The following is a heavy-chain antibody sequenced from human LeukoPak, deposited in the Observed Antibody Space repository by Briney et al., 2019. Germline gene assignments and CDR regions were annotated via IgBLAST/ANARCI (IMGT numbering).Heavy chain of an antibody. D-gene: IGHD3-22*01. CDR2: IYNSGST. Sequence: SETLSLTCTVSGASISSSSHSWGWIRQPPGKGLEWIGSIYNSGSTYYNPSLKSRVTISVGTSKNQFSLKLSSVTAADTAVYYCALWGYFDSSGRHFWGQGTLVTVSS. V-gene: IGHV4-39*07. CDR1: GASISSSSHS. J-gene: IGHJ4*02. CDR3: ALWGYFDSSGRHF.